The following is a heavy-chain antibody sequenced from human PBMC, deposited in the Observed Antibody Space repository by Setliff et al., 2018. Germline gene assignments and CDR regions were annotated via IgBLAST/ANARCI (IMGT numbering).Heavy chain of an antibody. CDR3: ARDKGYYGSGSYDY. J-gene: IGHJ4*02. CDR1: GYTFISYD. Sequence: ASVKVSCKASGYTFISYDISWVRQAPGQGLEWMGWISIDDDKTKYAQKFQGRVTMTADTSTSTAYMELRSLRSDDTAVYYCARDKGYYGSGSYDYWGQGTLVTVSS. CDR2: ISIDDDKT. V-gene: IGHV1-18*01. D-gene: IGHD3-10*01.